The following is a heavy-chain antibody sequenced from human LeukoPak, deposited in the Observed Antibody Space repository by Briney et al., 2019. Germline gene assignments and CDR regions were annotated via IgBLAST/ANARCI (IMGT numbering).Heavy chain of an antibody. Sequence: GGSLRLSCVASGFTFSNYGMNWVRQAPGKGLEWVSAVGDSGVNRVYADSVKGRFTISRDNSKNTVDLQMNSLRAEDTAVYYCASKERVAGTHAFDIWSQGTMVTVSS. CDR3: ASKERVAGTHAFDI. CDR1: GFTFSNYG. CDR2: VGDSGVNR. V-gene: IGHV3-23*01. D-gene: IGHD6-19*01. J-gene: IGHJ3*02.